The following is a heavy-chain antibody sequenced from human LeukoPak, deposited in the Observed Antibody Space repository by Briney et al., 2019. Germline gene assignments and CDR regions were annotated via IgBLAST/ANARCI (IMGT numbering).Heavy chain of an antibody. CDR3: VKDLSLGFCSGGSCSAHFDY. CDR1: GFAFSTYA. Sequence: GGSLRLSXEASGFAFSTYAMHWVRQAPGKGLEWVSGISWNSGSIGYVDSVKGRFTISRDNAKNSLYLQMDSLRAEDMALYYCVKDLSLGFCSGGSCSAHFDYWGQGTLVTVSS. D-gene: IGHD2-15*01. J-gene: IGHJ4*02. CDR2: ISWNSGSI. V-gene: IGHV3-9*03.